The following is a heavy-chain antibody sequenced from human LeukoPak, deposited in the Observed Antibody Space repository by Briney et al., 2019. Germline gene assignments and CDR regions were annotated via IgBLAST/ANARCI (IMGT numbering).Heavy chain of an antibody. V-gene: IGHV3-21*01. D-gene: IGHD4-11*01. CDR3: ARAAKWRQEVTPDLYFDY. CDR2: ISSSSSYI. Sequence: GGSLRLSCAASGFTFSSYSMNWVRQAPGKGLEWVSSISSSSSYIYYADSVKGRFTISRDNAKNSLYLQMNSLRAEDTAVYYCARAAKWRQEVTPDLYFDYWGQGTLVTVSS. J-gene: IGHJ4*02. CDR1: GFTFSSYS.